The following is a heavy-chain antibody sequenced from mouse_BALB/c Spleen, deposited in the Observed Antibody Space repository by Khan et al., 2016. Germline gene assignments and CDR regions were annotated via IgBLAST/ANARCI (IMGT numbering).Heavy chain of an antibody. D-gene: IGHD2-4*01. V-gene: IGHV3-2*02. Sequence: EVQLQESGPGLVKPSQSLSLTCTVTGYSITSDYAWNWIRQFPGNKLEWMGYISYSGSTSYNPSLKSRISITRDTSKNQFFLQLNSVTTEDTATYYCAREITMITTNYFDYWGQGTTLTVSS. CDR1: GYSITSDYA. CDR3: AREITMITTNYFDY. CDR2: ISYSGST. J-gene: IGHJ2*01.